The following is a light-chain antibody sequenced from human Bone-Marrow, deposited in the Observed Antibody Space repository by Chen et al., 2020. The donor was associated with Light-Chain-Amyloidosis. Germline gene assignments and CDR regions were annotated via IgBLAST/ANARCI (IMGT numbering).Light chain of an antibody. CDR2: DAS. J-gene: IGKJ4*01. V-gene: IGKV3-11*01. Sequence: EIVLTQSPATLSLSPGERATLSCRASQSVTTYLAWYQQKPGQAPRLLIYDASNRASGIPARFSGSRSGTDFTLTISGLEAEDFAVYYCQQRSNWPPTFGGGTKVEIK. CDR1: QSVTTY. CDR3: QQRSNWPPT.